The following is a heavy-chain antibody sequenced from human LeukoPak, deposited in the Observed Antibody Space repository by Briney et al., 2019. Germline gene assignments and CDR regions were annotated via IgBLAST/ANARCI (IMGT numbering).Heavy chain of an antibody. CDR1: GGSISSYY. J-gene: IGHJ5*02. CDR2: IYYSGST. Sequence: SETLSLTCTVSGGSISSYYWSWIRQPPGKGLEWIGYIYYSGSTNYNPSLKSRVTILVDTSKNQFSLKLSSVTAADTAVYYCARVVHGDYVIWFDPWGQGTLVTVSS. V-gene: IGHV4-59*01. CDR3: ARVVHGDYVIWFDP. D-gene: IGHD4-17*01.